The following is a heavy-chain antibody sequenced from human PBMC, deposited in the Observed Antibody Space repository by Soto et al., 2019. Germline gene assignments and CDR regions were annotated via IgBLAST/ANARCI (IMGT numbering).Heavy chain of an antibody. Sequence: PWETLYLTCTVSGGSISSSSYYWGWIRQPPGKGLEWIGSIYYSGSTYYNPSLKSRVTISVDTSKNQFSLKLSSVTAADTAVYYCARQGVQYSSGWYGDYYYGMDVWGQGTTVTVSS. CDR3: ARQGVQYSSGWYGDYYYGMDV. D-gene: IGHD6-19*01. J-gene: IGHJ6*02. CDR1: GGSISSSSYY. CDR2: IYYSGST. V-gene: IGHV4-39*01.